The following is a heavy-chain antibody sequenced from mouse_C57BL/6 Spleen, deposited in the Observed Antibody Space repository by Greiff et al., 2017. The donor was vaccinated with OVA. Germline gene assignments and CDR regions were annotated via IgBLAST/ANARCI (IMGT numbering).Heavy chain of an antibody. Sequence: EVKLVESGGGLVQPGGSLKLSCAASGFTFSDYGMAWVRQAPRQGPEWVAFISNLAYSIYYADTVTGRFTISRENAKNTLYLEMSSLRSEDTAMYYCARGAGYGNYGFAYWGQGTLVTVSA. CDR3: ARGAGYGNYGFAY. CDR2: ISNLAYSI. D-gene: IGHD2-1*01. V-gene: IGHV5-15*04. J-gene: IGHJ3*01. CDR1: GFTFSDYG.